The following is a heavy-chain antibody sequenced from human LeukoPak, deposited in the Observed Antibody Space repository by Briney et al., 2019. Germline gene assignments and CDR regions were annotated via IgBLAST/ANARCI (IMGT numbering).Heavy chain of an antibody. D-gene: IGHD3-10*02. CDR1: GFTFSKYW. V-gene: IGHV3-48*03. J-gene: IGHJ6*04. CDR3: AELGITMIGGV. CDR2: ISSSGSTI. Sequence: GGSLRLSCAASGFTFSKYWMHWVRQAPGKGLEWVSYISSSGSTIYYADSVKGRFTISRDNAKNSLYLQMNSLRAEDTAVYYCAELGITMIGGVWGKGTTVTISS.